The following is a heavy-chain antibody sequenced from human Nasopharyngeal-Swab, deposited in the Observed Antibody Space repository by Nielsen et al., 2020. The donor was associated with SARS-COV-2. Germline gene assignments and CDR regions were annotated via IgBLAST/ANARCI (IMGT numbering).Heavy chain of an antibody. Sequence: IRQPPGKGLEWVANIKKDGSEKYYVDSVKGRFTISRDNAKNSLYLQMNSLKTEDTAVYYCTRSDYGDWLYYYYYMDVWGKGTTVTVSS. CDR3: TRSDYGDWLYYYYYMDV. CDR2: IKKDGSEK. J-gene: IGHJ6*03. D-gene: IGHD4-17*01. V-gene: IGHV3-7*03.